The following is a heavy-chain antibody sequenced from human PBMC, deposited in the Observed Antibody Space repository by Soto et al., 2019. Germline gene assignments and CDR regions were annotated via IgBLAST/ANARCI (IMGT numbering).Heavy chain of an antibody. V-gene: IGHV3-21*06. CDR3: ARESEDLTSNFDY. CDR1: GFTFTRYS. CDR2: ISSTTNYI. J-gene: IGHJ4*02. Sequence: GGSLRLSCAASGFTFTRYSMNWVRQAPGKGLEWVSSISSTTNYIYYGDSMKGRFTISRDNAKNSLYLEMNSLRAKDTAVYYCARESEDLTSNFDYWGQGTLVTVSS.